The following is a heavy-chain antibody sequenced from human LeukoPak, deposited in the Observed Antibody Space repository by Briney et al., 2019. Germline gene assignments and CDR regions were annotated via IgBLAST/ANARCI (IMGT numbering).Heavy chain of an antibody. V-gene: IGHV4-59*12. CDR2: IYYSGST. J-gene: IGHJ5*02. CDR3: ARAIPYYYDSSGFYNWFDP. D-gene: IGHD3-22*01. Sequence: SETLSLTCTVSGGSINNYYWNWIRQPPGKGLEWIGYIYYSGSTNYNPSLKSRVTISVDTSKNQFSLKLSSVTAADTAVYYCARAIPYYYDSSGFYNWFDPWGQGTLVTVSS. CDR1: GGSINNYY.